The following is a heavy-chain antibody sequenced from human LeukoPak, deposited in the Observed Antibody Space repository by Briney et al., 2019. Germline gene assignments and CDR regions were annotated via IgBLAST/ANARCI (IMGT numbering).Heavy chain of an antibody. CDR3: AKPVKTDYADY. Sequence: GGSLRLSCAASGFTFSSYSMNWVRQAPGKGLEWVSSISSSSSYIYYADSVKGRFTISRDNSKNTLYLQMNSLRAADTALYYCAKPVKTDYADYWGQGTLVTVSS. CDR1: GFTFSSYS. J-gene: IGHJ4*02. D-gene: IGHD1-14*01. V-gene: IGHV3-21*04. CDR2: ISSSSSYI.